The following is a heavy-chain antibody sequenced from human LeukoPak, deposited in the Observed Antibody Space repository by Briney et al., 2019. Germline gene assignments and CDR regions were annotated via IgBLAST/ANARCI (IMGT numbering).Heavy chain of an antibody. CDR3: ASFSGSPYDFCSY. J-gene: IGHJ4*02. V-gene: IGHV3-53*04. Sequence: GGSLRLSCAASGFTVSTNYMSWVRQAPGKGLEWVSVIYSGGSTYYADSVKGRFTISRHNSKTTLYLQMNSLRAEDTAVYYCASFSGSPYDFCSYWGRGTLVTVSA. CDR1: GFTVSTNY. CDR2: IYSGGST. D-gene: IGHD3-3*01.